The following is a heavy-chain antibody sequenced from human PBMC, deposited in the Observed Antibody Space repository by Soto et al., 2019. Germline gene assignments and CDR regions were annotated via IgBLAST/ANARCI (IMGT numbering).Heavy chain of an antibody. V-gene: IGHV4-39*01. Sequence: SETLSLTCTVSGGSISSSSYYWGWIRQPPGKGLEWIGSIYYSGSTYYNPSLKSRVTISVDTSKNQFSLKLSSVTAADTAVYYCARTLELRFNWFDPWGQGTLVTVSS. CDR1: GGSISSSSYY. D-gene: IGHD1-7*01. CDR3: ARTLELRFNWFDP. J-gene: IGHJ5*02. CDR2: IYYSGST.